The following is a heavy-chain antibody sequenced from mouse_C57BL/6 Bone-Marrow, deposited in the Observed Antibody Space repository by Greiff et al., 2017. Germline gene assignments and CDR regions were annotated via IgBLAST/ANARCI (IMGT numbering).Heavy chain of an antibody. Sequence: EVQLQQSGTVLARPGASVKMSCKTSGYTFTSYWMNWVKQRPGQGLEWIGAIYPGNSDTSKHQRFKEKGKLTAVTSARNAYMELSSLINEDSAVYYCTRSTVVATDYFDYWGQGTTLTVSS. CDR3: TRSTVVATDYFDY. CDR2: IYPGNSDT. V-gene: IGHV1-5*01. J-gene: IGHJ2*01. D-gene: IGHD1-1*01. CDR1: GYTFTSYW.